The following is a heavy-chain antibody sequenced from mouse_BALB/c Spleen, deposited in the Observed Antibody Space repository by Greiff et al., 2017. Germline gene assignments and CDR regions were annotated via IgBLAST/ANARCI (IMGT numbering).Heavy chain of an antibody. J-gene: IGHJ1*01. CDR1: GFTFSDYG. CDR2: ISNLAYSS. CDR3: ARHGYCWYFDV. D-gene: IGHD2-3*01. V-gene: IGHV5-15*02. Sequence: EVQLVEPGGGLVQPGGSRKLSCAASGFTFSDYGMAWVRQAPGKGPEWVAFISNLAYSSYYADTVKGRFTISRENAKNTLYLEMSSLRSEDTAMYYCARHGYCWYFDVWGAGTTVTVSS.